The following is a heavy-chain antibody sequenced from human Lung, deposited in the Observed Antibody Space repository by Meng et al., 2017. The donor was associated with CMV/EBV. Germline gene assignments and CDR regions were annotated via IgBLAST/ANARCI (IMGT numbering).Heavy chain of an antibody. CDR3: ARGRGAARPGYFDY. CDR2: INWNGGST. J-gene: IGHJ4*02. V-gene: IGHV3-20*04. D-gene: IGHD6-6*01. CDR1: GFTFDDYG. Sequence: GGSXRLXCAASGFTFDDYGMSWVRQAPGKGLEWVSGINWNGGSTGYADSVKGRFTISRDNAKNSLYLQMNSLRAEDTALYYCARGRGAARPGYFDYWGQGTXVNGAS.